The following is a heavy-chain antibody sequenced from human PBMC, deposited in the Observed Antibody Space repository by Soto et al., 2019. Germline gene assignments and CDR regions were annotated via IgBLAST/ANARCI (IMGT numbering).Heavy chain of an antibody. CDR1: GASISSSHW. J-gene: IGHJ5*02. D-gene: IGHD2-2*01. CDR3: ARNAVVSAALDP. CDR2: VYHSGSA. Sequence: SETLSLTSDVSGASISSSHWWCWLRQPPGKGLEWIGEVYHSGSANYNPSLESRVTMSVDKSKNQFSLRLSSVTAADTALYYCARNAVVSAALDPWGQGTLVTVSS. V-gene: IGHV4-4*02.